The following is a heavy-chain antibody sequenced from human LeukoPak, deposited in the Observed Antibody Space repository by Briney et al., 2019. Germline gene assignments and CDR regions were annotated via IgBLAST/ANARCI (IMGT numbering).Heavy chain of an antibody. CDR1: GFTFSSYW. J-gene: IGHJ4*02. Sequence: GGSLRLSCAAFGFTFSSYWMHWVRQAPGKGLVWVSHINGDGSSTNYADSVRGRFTISRDNAKNTLYLQMNSLRAEDTAVYYCARRSSYYYFDYWGQGTLVTVSS. CDR3: ARRSSYYYFDY. D-gene: IGHD6-13*01. V-gene: IGHV3-74*01. CDR2: INGDGSST.